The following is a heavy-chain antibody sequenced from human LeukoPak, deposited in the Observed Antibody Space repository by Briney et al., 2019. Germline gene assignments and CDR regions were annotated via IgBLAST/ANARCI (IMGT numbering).Heavy chain of an antibody. J-gene: IGHJ4*02. CDR2: IYYSGST. D-gene: IGHD3-9*01. Sequence: SETLSLTCAVYGGSFSGYYWSWIRQPPGKGLEWIGYIYYSGSTNYNPSLKSRVTISVDTSKNQFSLKLSSVTAADTAVYYCARGRYFDWLSWDYWGQGTLVTVSS. V-gene: IGHV4-59*01. CDR1: GGSFSGYY. CDR3: ARGRYFDWLSWDY.